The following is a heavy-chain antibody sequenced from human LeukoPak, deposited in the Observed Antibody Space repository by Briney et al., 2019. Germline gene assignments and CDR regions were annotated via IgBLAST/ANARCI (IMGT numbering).Heavy chain of an antibody. J-gene: IGHJ6*02. D-gene: IGHD1-26*01. CDR3: ARAAYSGSYYAHYYYGMDV. CDR1: GFTFSSYA. V-gene: IGHV3-21*01. Sequence: KSGGSLRLSCAASGFTFSSYAMSWVRQAPGKGLEWVSSISSSSSYTYYADSVKGRFTISRDNAQNSLYVQMNSLRAEDTAVYYCARAAYSGSYYAHYYYGMDVWGQGTTVTVSS. CDR2: ISSSSSYT.